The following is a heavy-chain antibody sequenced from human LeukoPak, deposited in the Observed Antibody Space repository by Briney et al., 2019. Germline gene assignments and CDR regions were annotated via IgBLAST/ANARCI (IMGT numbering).Heavy chain of an antibody. D-gene: IGHD2-2*01. CDR3: AQMGTTPTQSTHLDY. CDR1: GVTFSSYA. CDR2: VSGSGGRT. Sequence: GGSLRLSCAASGVTFSSYAMSWGRQGPGKGLGWVSAVSGSGGRTYYADSVKGRFTIFRDDSKNALYLQMNSLRADDPAVYYCAQMGTTPTQSTHLDYWGQGTLVTVSS. V-gene: IGHV3-23*01. J-gene: IGHJ4*02.